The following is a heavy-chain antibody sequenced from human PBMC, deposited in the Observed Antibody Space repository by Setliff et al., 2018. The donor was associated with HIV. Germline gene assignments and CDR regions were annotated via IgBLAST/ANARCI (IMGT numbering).Heavy chain of an antibody. Sequence: RASVKVSCKASGYSFTTYFMHWVRQAPGQGLEWMGIIDPSGGSTNYAQKLQGRVTMTRDTSTSTVYMELSSLRSEDTAVYYCARAVASKNIRGEYYFDYWGQGTLVTVSS. V-gene: IGHV1-46*04. CDR3: ARAVASKNIRGEYYFDY. CDR1: GYSFTTYF. J-gene: IGHJ4*02. CDR2: IDPSGGST. D-gene: IGHD3-10*01.